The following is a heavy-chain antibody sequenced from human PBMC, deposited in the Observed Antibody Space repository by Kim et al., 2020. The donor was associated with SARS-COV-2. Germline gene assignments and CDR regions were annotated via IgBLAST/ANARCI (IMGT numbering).Heavy chain of an antibody. D-gene: IGHD3-9*01. J-gene: IGHJ5*02. CDR3: ARGRPPVSLILTGYSNWFDP. Sequence: SETLSLTCAVYGGSFSGYYWSWIRQPPGKGLEWIGEINHSGSTNYNPSLKSRVTISVDTSKNQFSLKLSSVTAADTAVYYCARGRPPVSLILTGYSNWFDPWGQGTLVTVSS. CDR1: GGSFSGYY. V-gene: IGHV4-34*01. CDR2: INHSGST.